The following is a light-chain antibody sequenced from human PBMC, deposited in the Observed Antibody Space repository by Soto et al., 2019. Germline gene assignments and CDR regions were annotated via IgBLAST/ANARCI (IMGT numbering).Light chain of an antibody. Sequence: IQLTQSPSSLSASVGDRVTITCRARQGISSYLAWYQQKPGKAPKLMIYAASTLKSGVPSRCSGSESGTDFTLTASSLQPEHFATYYCQQLNSYPLTFGGGTKVQIK. CDR1: QGISSY. CDR3: QQLNSYPLT. V-gene: IGKV1-9*01. J-gene: IGKJ4*01. CDR2: AAS.